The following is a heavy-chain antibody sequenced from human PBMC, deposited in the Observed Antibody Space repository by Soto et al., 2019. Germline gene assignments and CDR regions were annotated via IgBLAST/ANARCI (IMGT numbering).Heavy chain of an antibody. CDR1: GGSVSSGSYY. J-gene: IGHJ6*02. Sequence: SETLSLTCTVSGGSVSSGSYYWSWIRQPPGKGLEWIGNIHYSGSTNYNPSLKSRVTISVDTSKNQFSLKLSSVTAADTAVYYCARRRGMDVWGQGTTVTVSS. V-gene: IGHV4-61*01. CDR3: ARRRGMDV. CDR2: IHYSGST.